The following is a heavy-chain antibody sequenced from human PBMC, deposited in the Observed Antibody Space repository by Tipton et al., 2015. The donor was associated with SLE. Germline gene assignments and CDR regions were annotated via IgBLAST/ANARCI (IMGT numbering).Heavy chain of an antibody. V-gene: IGHV4-59*11. CDR2: MYYSGST. CDR1: GGSISHHY. CDR3: ARDEYRYDTTGYHLLGHFDF. J-gene: IGHJ4*02. D-gene: IGHD3-22*01. Sequence: LRLSCTVPGGSISHHYWSWIRQPPGKGLEWIGYMYYSGSTKSKPSLKSRVTILVDTSKSQFSLKLSSVTAADTAAYYCARDEYRYDTTGYHLLGHFDFWGQGTLVTVSS.